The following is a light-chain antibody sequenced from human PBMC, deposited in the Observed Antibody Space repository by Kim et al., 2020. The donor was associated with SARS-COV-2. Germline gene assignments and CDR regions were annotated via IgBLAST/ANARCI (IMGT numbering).Light chain of an antibody. J-gene: IGLJ2*01. CDR1: STDVGGYDY. Sequence: QSALTQPRSVSGSPGQSVTISCTGTSTDVGGYDYVSWYQQRPGKAPKLIIYDVNKRPSGVPDRFSGSKSGNTASLTVSGLQAEDEADYYCCSYVGSSVVFGGGTQVTVL. CDR2: DVN. V-gene: IGLV2-11*01. CDR3: CSYVGSSVV.